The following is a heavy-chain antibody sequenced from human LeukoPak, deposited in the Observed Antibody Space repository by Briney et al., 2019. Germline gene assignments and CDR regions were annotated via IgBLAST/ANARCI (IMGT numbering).Heavy chain of an antibody. CDR3: ARDFDDVNSYHYYIPDY. J-gene: IGHJ4*02. D-gene: IGHD3-16*02. V-gene: IGHV3-30*02. CDR1: GFNFSRNG. CDR2: LRYDGSKT. Sequence: GGSLRLSCAASGFNFSRNGMHWVRQAPGKGLEWVSLLRYDGSKTFYGDSVRGRFTISRDNSKNTLYLQMNSLRAEDTAVYYCARDFDDVNSYHYYIPDYWGQGMLVTVSS.